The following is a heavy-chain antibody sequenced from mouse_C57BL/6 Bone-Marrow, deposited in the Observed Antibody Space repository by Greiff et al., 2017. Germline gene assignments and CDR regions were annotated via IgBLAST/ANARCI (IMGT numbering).Heavy chain of an antibody. CDR3: AREDLRFYYAMDY. J-gene: IGHJ4*01. CDR2: IYPGSGST. Sequence: VQLQQPGAELVKPGASVKMSCKASGYTFTSYWITWVKQRPGQGLEWIGDIYPGSGSTNYNEKFKSKATLTVDTSSSTAYMQLSSLTSEDSAVYYCAREDLRFYYAMDYWGQGTSVTVSS. V-gene: IGHV1-55*01. CDR1: GYTFTSYW.